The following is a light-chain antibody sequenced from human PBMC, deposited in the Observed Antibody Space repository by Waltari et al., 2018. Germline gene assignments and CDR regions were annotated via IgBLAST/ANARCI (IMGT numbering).Light chain of an antibody. Sequence: QSVLTQPPSASGTPGQRVTISCSGSRSNLGGNPVNWYQQFPGRAPKLLIYSNNQRPSGFPDRVSGSKSGTSASLAISGLQSEDEADFDCAAWDDSLDGYVFGTGTKVTVL. CDR3: AAWDDSLDGYV. CDR1: RSNLGGNP. V-gene: IGLV1-44*01. J-gene: IGLJ1*01. CDR2: SNN.